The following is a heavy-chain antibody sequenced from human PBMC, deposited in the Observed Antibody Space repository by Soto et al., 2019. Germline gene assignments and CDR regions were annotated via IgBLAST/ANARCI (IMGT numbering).Heavy chain of an antibody. CDR3: ARERGGYSDY. V-gene: IGHV1-8*01. J-gene: IGHJ4*02. Sequence: XSVKVSFKASGYTFTSYDINLVRQATGQGLEWMGWMNPNSGNTGYAQKFQGRVTMTRNTSISTAYMELTSLRSEDTAVYYCARERGGYSDYWGQGTLVTVSS. CDR2: MNPNSGNT. CDR1: GYTFTSYD. D-gene: IGHD5-12*01.